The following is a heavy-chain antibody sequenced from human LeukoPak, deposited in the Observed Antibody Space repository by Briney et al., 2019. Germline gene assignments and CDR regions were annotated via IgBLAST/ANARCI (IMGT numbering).Heavy chain of an antibody. D-gene: IGHD1-26*01. CDR3: ARVGATRLYYYYYMDV. J-gene: IGHJ6*03. CDR1: GGSISSSNW. V-gene: IGHV4-4*02. Sequence: SETLSLTCAVSGGSISSSNWWSWIRQPPGKGLEWIGYIYYSGSTNYNPSLKSRVTISVDTSKNQFSLKLSSVTAADTAVYYCARVGATRLYYYYYMDVWGKGTTVTVSS. CDR2: IYYSGST.